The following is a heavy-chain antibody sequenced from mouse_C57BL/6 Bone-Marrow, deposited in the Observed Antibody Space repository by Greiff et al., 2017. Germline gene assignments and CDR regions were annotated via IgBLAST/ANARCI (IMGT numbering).Heavy chain of an antibody. CDR3: ERQGYDGDYAYYAMDY. CDR2: ILPGSGST. CDR1: GYTFTGYW. V-gene: IGHV1-9*01. J-gene: IGHJ4*01. Sequence: VQLQQSGAELMKPGASVKLSCKATGYTFTGYWIEWVKQRPGHGLEWIGEILPGSGSTNYNEKFKGKATFTADTSSNSAYMQLSSLTTEDSAIYYCERQGYDGDYAYYAMDYWGQGTSVTVAS. D-gene: IGHD2-3*01.